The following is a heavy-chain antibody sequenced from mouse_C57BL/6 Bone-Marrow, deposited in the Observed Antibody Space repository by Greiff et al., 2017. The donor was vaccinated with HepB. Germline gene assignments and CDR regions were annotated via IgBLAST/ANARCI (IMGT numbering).Heavy chain of an antibody. Sequence: QVQLQQPGAELVKPGASVKLSCKASGYTFTSHWMQWVKQRPGQGLEWIGEIDPSDSYTNYNQKFKGKATLTVDTSSSTAYMQLSSLTSEDSAVYYCARWGVGGFAYWGQGTLVTVSA. V-gene: IGHV1-50*01. CDR2: IDPSDSYT. CDR1: GYTFTSHW. CDR3: ARWGVGGFAY. J-gene: IGHJ3*01.